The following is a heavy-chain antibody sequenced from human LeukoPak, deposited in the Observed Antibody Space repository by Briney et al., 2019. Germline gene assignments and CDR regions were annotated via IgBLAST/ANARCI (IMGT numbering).Heavy chain of an antibody. CDR3: ARKGLPDH. J-gene: IGHJ4*02. CDR2: INNDGSSE. CDR1: GFTFSSHW. Sequence: GGSLRLSCAASGFTFSSHWMHWVRQASGKALVWVSRINNDGSSETYADSVEGRFTISRDNAKNSLYLQMNSLRTDDTAVYYCARKGLPDHWGQGTLVTVSS. V-gene: IGHV3-74*01.